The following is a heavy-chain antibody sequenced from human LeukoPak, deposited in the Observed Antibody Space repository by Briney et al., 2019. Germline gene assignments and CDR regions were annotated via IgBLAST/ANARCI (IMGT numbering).Heavy chain of an antibody. V-gene: IGHV1-46*01. CDR1: GYTFTSYY. J-gene: IGHJ6*02. D-gene: IGHD2-15*01. CDR3: ARSSCSGGSCSLYYYYGMDV. CDR2: INPSGGST. Sequence: ASVKVSCKASGYTFTSYYMHWVRQAPGQGLEWMGIINPSGGSTSYAQKFQGRVTMTRDTSTSTVYMELSSLRSEDTAVYYCARSSCSGGSCSLYYYYGMDVWGQGTTVTVSS.